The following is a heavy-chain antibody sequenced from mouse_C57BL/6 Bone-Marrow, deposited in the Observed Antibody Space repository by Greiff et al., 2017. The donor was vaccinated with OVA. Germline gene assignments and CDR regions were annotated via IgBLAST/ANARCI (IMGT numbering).Heavy chain of an antibody. J-gene: IGHJ2*02. CDR2: IAPSDSYI. CDR3: AHYGSRLYLHY. Sequence: VQLQQPGAELVRPGTSVKLSCNASGYTFTNYWMHWVKQRPGQGLEWIGVIAPSDSYINYNQKFKGRATLTVDTSSSTAYMHLSSLTSEDSAVYYCAHYGSRLYLHYWGQGTSLTVSS. V-gene: IGHV1-59*01. CDR1: GYTFTNYW. D-gene: IGHD1-1*01.